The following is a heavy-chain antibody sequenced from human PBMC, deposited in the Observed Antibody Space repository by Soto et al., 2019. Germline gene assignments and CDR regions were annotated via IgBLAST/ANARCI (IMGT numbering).Heavy chain of an antibody. CDR3: AKDRGALRWTEEHYYFDY. CDR1: GFTFSSYG. V-gene: IGHV3-30*18. Sequence: GHLVESGGGVVQPGRSLRLSCAASGFTFSSYGMHWVRQAPGKGLEWVAFISYDGKNKYYTDAVKGRFTISRDNSKNTLYLQTNSLRAEDTAVYYCAKDRGALRWTEEHYYFDYWGQGSLVTVSS. CDR2: ISYDGKNK. J-gene: IGHJ4*02. D-gene: IGHD4-17*01.